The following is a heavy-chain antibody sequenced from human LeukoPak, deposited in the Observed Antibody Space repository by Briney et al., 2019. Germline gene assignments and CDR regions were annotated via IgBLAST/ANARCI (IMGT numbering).Heavy chain of an antibody. V-gene: IGHV1-2*02. J-gene: IGHJ4*02. CDR3: ARESGASGSYDY. Sequence: ASVKVSCKASGYTFTGCYMHWVRQAPGQGLEWMGWINPNSGGTNYAQKFQGRVTMTRDTSISTAYTELSRLRSDDTAVYYCARESGASGSYDYWGQGTLVTVSS. CDR2: INPNSGGT. CDR1: GYTFTGCY. D-gene: IGHD1-26*01.